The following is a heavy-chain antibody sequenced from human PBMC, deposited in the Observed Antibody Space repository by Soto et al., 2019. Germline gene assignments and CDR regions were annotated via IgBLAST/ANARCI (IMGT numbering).Heavy chain of an antibody. CDR3: ARTGANVGLDV. V-gene: IGHV3-48*02. D-gene: IGHD1-7*01. J-gene: IGHJ6*02. Sequence: PGGSLRLSCAGSGFTFSAYTMNWVRQAPGKGLEWVSYINGGGNPIYYADSVKGRFTISRDDAKNSLFLQMNSLRDEDTAAYYCARTGANVGLDVWGQGTTVTVSS. CDR1: GFTFSAYT. CDR2: INGGGNPI.